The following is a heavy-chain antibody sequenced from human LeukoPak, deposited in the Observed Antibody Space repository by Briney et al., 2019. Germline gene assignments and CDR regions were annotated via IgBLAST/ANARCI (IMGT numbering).Heavy chain of an antibody. CDR1: GFTFSNSA. CDR2: ISGRGVST. CDR3: AKAASGNWNDVSDY. Sequence: PGGSLRLSCAASGFTFSNSAMSWVRQAPGKGLEWVSAISGRGVSTSYADSVRGRFTISRDNSKNTLYLQMNSLRAEDAAVYYCAKAASGNWNDVSDYWGQGTLVTVSS. D-gene: IGHD1-20*01. J-gene: IGHJ4*02. V-gene: IGHV3-23*01.